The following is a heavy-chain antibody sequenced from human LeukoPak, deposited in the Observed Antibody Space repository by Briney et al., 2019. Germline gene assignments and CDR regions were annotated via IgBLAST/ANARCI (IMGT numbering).Heavy chain of an antibody. D-gene: IGHD6-19*01. V-gene: IGHV3-21*01. CDR3: AREIIAVAGIYYYYYMHV. J-gene: IGHJ6*03. CDR2: ISSSSSYI. CDR1: GFTFSSYS. Sequence: GGSLRLSCAASGFTFSSYSMNWVRQAPGKGLEWVSSISSSSSYIYYADSVKGRFTISRDNVKNSLYLHMNSLRAEDTAVYCCAREIIAVAGIYYYYYMHVWGKGTTVTVSS.